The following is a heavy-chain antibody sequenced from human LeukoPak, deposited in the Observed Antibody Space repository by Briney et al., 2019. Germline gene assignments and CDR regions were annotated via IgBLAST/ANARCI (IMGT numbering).Heavy chain of an antibody. J-gene: IGHJ4*02. CDR2: IIPIFGTA. V-gene: IGHV1-69*05. D-gene: IGHD3-22*01. CDR1: GGTFSSYA. CDR3: ARSFREYYDSSGHGSVY. Sequence: SVKVSCKASGGTFSSYAISWVRQAPGQGLEWMGGIIPIFGTANYAQKLQGRVTMTTDTSTSTAYMELRSLRSDDTAVYYCARSFREYYDSSGHGSVYWGQGTLVTVSP.